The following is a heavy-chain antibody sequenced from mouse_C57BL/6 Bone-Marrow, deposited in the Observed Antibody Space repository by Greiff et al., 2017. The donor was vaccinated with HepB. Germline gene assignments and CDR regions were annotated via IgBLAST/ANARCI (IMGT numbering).Heavy chain of an antibody. CDR3: ARSVGVLWLRDY. CDR2: INPGSGGT. CDR1: GYAFTNYL. V-gene: IGHV1-54*01. J-gene: IGHJ2*01. D-gene: IGHD2-2*01. Sequence: QVQLQQSGAELVRPGTSVKVSCKASGYAFTNYLIEWVKQRPGQGLEWIGVINPGSGGTNYNEKFKGKATLTADKSSSTAYMQLSSLTSEDSAVYFSARSVGVLWLRDYGGQGTTLTVSA.